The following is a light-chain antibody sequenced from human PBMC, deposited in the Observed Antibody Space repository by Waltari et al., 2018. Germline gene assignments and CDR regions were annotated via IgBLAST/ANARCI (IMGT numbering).Light chain of an antibody. CDR2: GAS. V-gene: IGKV3-20*01. Sequence: EIVLTQSPDTLSLSPGERATLSCRASQSFSSTYLAWYQHKPGQAPRLLISGASSRATGIPDRFSGSGSGTDFTLTISRLEPEDFAVYYCQQYSSWPPTFGPGTKVDIK. CDR3: QQYSSWPPT. CDR1: QSFSSTY. J-gene: IGKJ3*01.